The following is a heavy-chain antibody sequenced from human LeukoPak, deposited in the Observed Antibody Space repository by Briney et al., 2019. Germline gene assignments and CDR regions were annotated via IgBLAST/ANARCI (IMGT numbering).Heavy chain of an antibody. J-gene: IGHJ4*02. Sequence: GGSLRLSCAASGFTVSSNYMSWVRQAPGKGLEWVSVIYSGISTYYADSVKGRFTISRDNSKNTLYLQMNSLRAEDTAVYYCARSKTVAGTIDYWGQGTLATVSS. CDR3: ARSKTVAGTIDY. CDR1: GFTVSSNY. D-gene: IGHD6-19*01. V-gene: IGHV3-53*01. CDR2: IYSGIST.